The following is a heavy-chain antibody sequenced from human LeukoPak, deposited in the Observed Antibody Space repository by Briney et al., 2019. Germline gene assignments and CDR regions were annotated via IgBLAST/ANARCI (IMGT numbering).Heavy chain of an antibody. Sequence: ASVKVSCKASRYTFTRYGISWVRQAPGQGLEWMGWISAYNGNTNYAQKLQGRVTMTTDTSTSTAYMELRSLRSDDTAVYYCARGLDYDSSGYLDYWGQGTLVTVSS. V-gene: IGHV1-18*01. CDR1: RYTFTRYG. CDR3: ARGLDYDSSGYLDY. D-gene: IGHD3-22*01. J-gene: IGHJ4*02. CDR2: ISAYNGNT.